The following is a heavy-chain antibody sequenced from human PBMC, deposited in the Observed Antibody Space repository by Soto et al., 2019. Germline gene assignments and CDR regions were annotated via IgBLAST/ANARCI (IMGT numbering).Heavy chain of an antibody. CDR1: GFTFSSYA. Sequence: EVQLLESGGGLVQPGGSLRLSCAASGFTFSSYAMSWVRQAPGKGLEWVSAISGSGGSTYYADSVKGRFTISRDNSKNTLYLQMNSLRAEDTAVYYWAKPHSSGWYGRGDYWGQGTLVTVSS. CDR3: AKPHSSGWYGRGDY. CDR2: ISGSGGST. J-gene: IGHJ4*02. D-gene: IGHD6-19*01. V-gene: IGHV3-23*01.